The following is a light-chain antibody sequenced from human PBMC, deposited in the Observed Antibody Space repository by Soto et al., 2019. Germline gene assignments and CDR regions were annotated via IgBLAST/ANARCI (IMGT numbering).Light chain of an antibody. CDR2: AAS. CDR1: RVFGGG. CDR3: QQANSFRFT. V-gene: IGKV1D-12*01. Sequence: DIRMTQLPFSGSDSVGAKVPLLGGGGRVFGGGLAWYQQKPGKAPKLLIYAASSLQSGVPSRFSGSGSGTDFTLTISSLQPEDFATYYCQQANSFRFTFGPGTKVDIK. J-gene: IGKJ3*01.